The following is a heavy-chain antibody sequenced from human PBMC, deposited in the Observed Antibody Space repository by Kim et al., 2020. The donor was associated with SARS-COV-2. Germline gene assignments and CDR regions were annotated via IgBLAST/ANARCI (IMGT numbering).Heavy chain of an antibody. CDR1: GYTFTGYY. Sequence: ASVKVSCKASGYTFTGYYMHWVRQAPGQGLEWMGWINPNSGGTNYAQKFQGRVTMTRDTSISTAYMELSRLRSDDTAVYYCARERPPYCSGGSCQRGGHNWFDPCGQGTLVTVSS. CDR2: INPNSGGT. J-gene: IGHJ5*02. CDR3: ARERPPYCSGGSCQRGGHNWFDP. V-gene: IGHV1-2*02. D-gene: IGHD2-15*01.